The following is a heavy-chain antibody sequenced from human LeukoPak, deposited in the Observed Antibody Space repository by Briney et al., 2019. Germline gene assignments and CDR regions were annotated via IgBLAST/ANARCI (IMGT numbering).Heavy chain of an antibody. V-gene: IGHV3-33*06. J-gene: IGHJ5*02. Sequence: GRSLRLSCAASGFTFSSYGVHWVRQAPGKGLEWVAVIWYDGSNKYYADSVKGRFTISRDNSKNTLYLQMNSLRAEDTAVYYCAKSSIAAAGTSDWFDPWGQGTLVTVSS. CDR2: IWYDGSNK. D-gene: IGHD6-13*01. CDR1: GFTFSSYG. CDR3: AKSSIAAAGTSDWFDP.